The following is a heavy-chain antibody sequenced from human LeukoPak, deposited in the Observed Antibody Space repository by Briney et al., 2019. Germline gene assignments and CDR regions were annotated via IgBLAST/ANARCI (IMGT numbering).Heavy chain of an antibody. Sequence: SQTLSLTCAISGDSVSSNSAAWNWIRQSPSRGLEWLGRTYYRSKWYNDYAVSVKSRITINPDTSKNQFSLQLNSVTPEDTAVYYCARGTAMVYYYYYYYMDVWGKGTTVTVSS. V-gene: IGHV6-1*01. D-gene: IGHD5-18*01. CDR1: GDSVSSNSAA. CDR2: TYYRSKWYN. CDR3: ARGTAMVYYYYYYYMDV. J-gene: IGHJ6*03.